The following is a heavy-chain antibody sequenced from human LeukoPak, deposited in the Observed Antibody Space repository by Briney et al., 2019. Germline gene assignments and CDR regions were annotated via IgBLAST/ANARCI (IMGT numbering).Heavy chain of an antibody. D-gene: IGHD3-16*01. CDR3: ATTTLRGGYDY. Sequence: SETLSLACTVSGGSISSYYWSWIRQPPGKGLEWIGYIYYSGSTNYNPSLKSRVTISVDTSKNQFSLKLSSVTAADTAVYYCATTTLRGGYDYWGQGTLVTVSS. CDR1: GGSISSYY. V-gene: IGHV4-59*01. CDR2: IYYSGST. J-gene: IGHJ4*02.